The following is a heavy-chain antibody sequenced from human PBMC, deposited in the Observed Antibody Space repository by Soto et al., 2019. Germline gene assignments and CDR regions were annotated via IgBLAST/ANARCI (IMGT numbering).Heavy chain of an antibody. Sequence: QVQLVQSGAEVKKPGSSVKVSCKASGGTFSSYTISWVRQAPGQGLEWMGRIIPILGIANYAQKFQGRVTITADKSTSTAYMELSSLRSEDTAVYYCAREGCGCDCYTTIDDAFDIWGQGTMVTVSS. CDR2: IIPILGIA. CDR3: AREGCGCDCYTTIDDAFDI. D-gene: IGHD2-21*02. V-gene: IGHV1-69*08. CDR1: GGTFSSYT. J-gene: IGHJ3*02.